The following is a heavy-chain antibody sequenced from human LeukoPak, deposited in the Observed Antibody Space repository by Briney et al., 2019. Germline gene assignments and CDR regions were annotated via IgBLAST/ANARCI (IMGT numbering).Heavy chain of an antibody. V-gene: IGHV6-1*01. D-gene: IGHD5-24*01. J-gene: IGHJ3*01. CDR1: GDTVSSNTTA. Sequence: SQTLSLTCDISGDTVSSNTTACKWIRQCPSRGLEWLVRTYYRAKCYNDNALSRKTITTNNPDTSKNHSSLQLNSMTDEDTAVYSCVRGGEGDGYSADEAFDFCGQGTGVTVSS. CDR3: VRGGEGDGYSADEAFDF. CDR2: TYYRAKCYN.